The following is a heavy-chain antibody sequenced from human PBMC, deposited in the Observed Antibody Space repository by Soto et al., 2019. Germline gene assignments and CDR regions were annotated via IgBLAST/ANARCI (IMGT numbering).Heavy chain of an antibody. V-gene: IGHV3-11*06. Sequence: GGSLRLSCAASGFTFSDYYMSWIRQAPGKGLEWVSYISSSSSYTNYADSVKGRFTISRDNAKNSLYLQMNSLRAEDTAVYYCARDVGSYLDYYGMDVWGQGTTVTVSS. D-gene: IGHD1-26*01. J-gene: IGHJ6*02. CDR1: GFTFSDYY. CDR2: ISSSSSYT. CDR3: ARDVGSYLDYYGMDV.